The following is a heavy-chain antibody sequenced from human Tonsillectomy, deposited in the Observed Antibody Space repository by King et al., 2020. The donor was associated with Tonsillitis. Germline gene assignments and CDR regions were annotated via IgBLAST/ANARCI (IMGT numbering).Heavy chain of an antibody. J-gene: IGHJ6*02. V-gene: IGHV4-39*07. Sequence: QLQESGPGLVKPSETLSLTCSVSGGPISSSSYYWGWIRQPPGKGLEWIGTIYYSGSTFYNPSHKRRVTISVDTSKNQFSLKLSSVTAADTAVYYCAGEQSPILDYYDLDDWGRGTTVTVSS. CDR3: AGEQSPILDYYDLDD. CDR2: IYYSGST. D-gene: IGHD2-15*01. CDR1: GGPISSSSYY.